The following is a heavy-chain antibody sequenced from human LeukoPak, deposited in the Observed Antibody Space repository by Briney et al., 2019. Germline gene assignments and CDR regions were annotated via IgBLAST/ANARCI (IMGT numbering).Heavy chain of an antibody. V-gene: IGHV3-48*03. Sequence: PGGSLRLACAASGFPFSSYEMNWVRQAPGKVLEWVLYISSSGMTKYYAVSVKGRFTMSRDNAKNSLYLQLNSLRAEDTAVYYCARDGRSRGLSHVNFDYWGQGILVTVSS. J-gene: IGHJ4*02. CDR3: ARDGRSRGLSHVNFDY. CDR1: GFPFSSYE. CDR2: ISSSGMTK. D-gene: IGHD3-16*02.